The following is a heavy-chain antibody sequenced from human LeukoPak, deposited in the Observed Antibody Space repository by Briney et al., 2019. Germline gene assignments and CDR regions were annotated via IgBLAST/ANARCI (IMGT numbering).Heavy chain of an antibody. CDR3: ARAQTLRFLESLLFDSYMDV. J-gene: IGHJ6*03. Sequence: PGGSLRLSCAASGFTFSSYWISWVRPAPGEGLGWVSNIKQEGSEQYYVDSVKGRFNISRDNDKNSLYLQMNSLRAEDTAVYYCARAQTLRFLESLLFDSYMDVWGKGTTVTVSS. D-gene: IGHD3-3*01. CDR1: GFTFSSYW. V-gene: IGHV3-7*01. CDR2: IKQEGSEQ.